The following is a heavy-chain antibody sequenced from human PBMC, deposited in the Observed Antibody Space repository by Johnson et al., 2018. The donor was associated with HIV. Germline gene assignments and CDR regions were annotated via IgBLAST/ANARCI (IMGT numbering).Heavy chain of an antibody. CDR2: ISWNSGSI. D-gene: IGHD3-10*01. CDR1: GFTFDDYA. J-gene: IGHJ3*02. CDR3: SRGRYYSSSIDAFDI. Sequence: VQLVESGGGLVQPGRSLRLSCAASGFTFDDYAMHWVRQAPGTGLEWFSGISWNSGSIGYADSVKGRFTISRDNAKNSLYLQMNSLKTEDTAVYYCSRGRYYSSSIDAFDIWGQGTMVTVSS. V-gene: IGHV3-9*01.